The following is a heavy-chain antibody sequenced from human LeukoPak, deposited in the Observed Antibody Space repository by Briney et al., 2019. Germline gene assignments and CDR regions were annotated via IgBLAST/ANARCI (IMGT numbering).Heavy chain of an antibody. V-gene: IGHV3-30*18. CDR1: GFTFSSYG. J-gene: IGHJ4*02. D-gene: IGHD3-22*01. Sequence: GRSLRLSCAASGFTFSSYGMHWVRQAPGKGLEWVAVISYDGSNKYYADSVKGRFTISRDNSKNTLYLQMNSLRAEDTAVYYCAKDRDYDSRGTYYFDYWGQGTLVTVSS. CDR3: AKDRDYDSRGTYYFDY. CDR2: ISYDGSNK.